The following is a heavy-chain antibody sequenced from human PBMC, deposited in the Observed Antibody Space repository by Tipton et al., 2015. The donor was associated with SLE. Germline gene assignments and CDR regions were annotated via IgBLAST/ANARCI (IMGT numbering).Heavy chain of an antibody. CDR3: ARTNLQESLVDWFFDL. D-gene: IGHD5-24*01. Sequence: TLSLTCTVSGGSISSSYWSWVRQPPGKGLEWIGYIYYSGSTNYNPSLRSRVTLSLDTSKNQVSLKLTSVTAADTAVYYCARTNLQESLVDWFFDLWGRGTLVTVSS. V-gene: IGHV4-59*01. J-gene: IGHJ2*01. CDR1: GGSISSSY. CDR2: IYYSGST.